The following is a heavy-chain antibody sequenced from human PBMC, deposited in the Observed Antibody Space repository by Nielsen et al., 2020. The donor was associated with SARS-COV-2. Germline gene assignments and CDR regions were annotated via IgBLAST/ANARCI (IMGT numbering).Heavy chain of an antibody. CDR2: IYYSGST. V-gene: IGHV4-59*12. CDR1: GGSISSYY. J-gene: IGHJ6*02. Sequence: SETLSLTCTVSGGSISSYYWSWIRQPPGKGLEWIGYIYYSGSTNYNPSLKSRVTISVDTSKNQFSLKLSSVTAADTAVYYCARDYESSSWYSSYYYYGMDVWGQGTTVTVSS. D-gene: IGHD6-13*01. CDR3: ARDYESSSWYSSYYYYGMDV.